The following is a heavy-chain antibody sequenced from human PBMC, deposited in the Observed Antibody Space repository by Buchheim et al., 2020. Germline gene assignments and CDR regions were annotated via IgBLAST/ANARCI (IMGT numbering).Heavy chain of an antibody. D-gene: IGHD6-6*01. Sequence: QLQLQESGSGLVEPSQTLSLTCAVSGDSISSGDYSWTWVRQPPGKGLEWIGFIYQSGSTYYDPSLESRVTISVDRSKNQFSLKLSSVTAADTAVYYCARHLYSSSSSCFDPWGQG. V-gene: IGHV4-30-2*01. CDR2: IYQSGST. CDR3: ARHLYSSSSSCFDP. J-gene: IGHJ5*02. CDR1: GDSISSGDYS.